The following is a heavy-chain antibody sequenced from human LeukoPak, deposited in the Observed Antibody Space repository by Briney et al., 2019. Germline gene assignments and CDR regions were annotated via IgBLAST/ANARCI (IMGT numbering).Heavy chain of an antibody. D-gene: IGHD2-2*03. Sequence: GGSLRLSCAASGFTFSSYAMSWVRQAPGKGLEWVSAISGSGGSTYYADSVKGRFTISRDNSKNTLYLQMNSLRAEDTAVYYRAKGNGYCSSTSCYAPSYYYYYGMDVWGQGTTVTVSS. CDR2: ISGSGGST. CDR1: GFTFSSYA. V-gene: IGHV3-23*01. J-gene: IGHJ6*02. CDR3: AKGNGYCSSTSCYAPSYYYYYGMDV.